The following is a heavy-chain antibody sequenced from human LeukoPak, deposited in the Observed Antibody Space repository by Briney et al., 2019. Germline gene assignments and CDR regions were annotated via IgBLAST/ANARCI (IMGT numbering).Heavy chain of an antibody. J-gene: IGHJ4*02. CDR3: ATAGYSSSSGTDY. D-gene: IGHD6-6*01. CDR1: GFTFSSYG. CDR2: IRYDGSNK. Sequence: GGSLRLSCAASGFTFSSYGMHWVRQAPGKGLEWVAFIRYDGSNKYYADSVKGRFTISRDNSKNTLYLQMNSLRAEDTAVYCCATAGYSSSSGTDYWGQGTLVTVSS. V-gene: IGHV3-30*02.